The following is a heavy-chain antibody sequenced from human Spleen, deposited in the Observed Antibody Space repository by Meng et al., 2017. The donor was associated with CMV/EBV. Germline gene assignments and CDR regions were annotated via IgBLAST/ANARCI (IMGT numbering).Heavy chain of an antibody. CDR2: INGGDSET. J-gene: IGHJ6*02. D-gene: IGHD3-9*01. CDR3: ARRHGVPRRAYFGMDF. V-gene: IGHV5-51*01. CDR1: NSLSNYG. Sequence: NSLSNYGIVWVRQMPGKGLEWMGTINGGDSETQYSPSFRGQVTISADKFVNTAFLQWSSLKASDSAKYYCARRHGVPRRAYFGMDFWGQGTTVTVSS.